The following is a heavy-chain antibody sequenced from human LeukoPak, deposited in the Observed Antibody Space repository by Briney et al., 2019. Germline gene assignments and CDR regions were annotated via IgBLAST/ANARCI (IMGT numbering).Heavy chain of an antibody. J-gene: IGHJ3*02. CDR3: ARSGSSGSYDAFDI. CDR2: INHSGST. V-gene: IGHV4-34*01. D-gene: IGHD6-19*01. Sequence: SETLSLTCAVYGGSFSDYYWSWIRQPPVKGLGWIGEINHSGSTNYKPTLKSRVTISVDTSKNPFSLKLSSVTAADTAVYYCARSGSSGSYDAFDIWGQGTMVTVSS. CDR1: GGSFSDYY.